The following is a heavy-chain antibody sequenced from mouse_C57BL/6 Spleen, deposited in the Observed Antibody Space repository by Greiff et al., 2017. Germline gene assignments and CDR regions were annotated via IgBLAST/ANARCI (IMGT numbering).Heavy chain of an antibody. CDR3: AGEFITTVVATSYYAMDY. J-gene: IGHJ4*01. V-gene: IGHV1-12*01. CDR2: IYPGNGDT. CDR1: GYTFTSYN. D-gene: IGHD1-1*01. Sequence: QSGAELVRPGASVKMSCKASGYTFTSYNMHWVKQTPRQGLEWIGAIYPGNGDTSYNQKFKGKATLTVDKSSSTAYMQLSSLTSEDSAVYFCAGEFITTVVATSYYAMDYWGQGTSVTVSS.